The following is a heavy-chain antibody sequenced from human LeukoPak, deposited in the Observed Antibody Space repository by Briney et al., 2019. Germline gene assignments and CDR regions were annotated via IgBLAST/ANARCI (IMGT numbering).Heavy chain of an antibody. CDR1: GGSLSSSNW. J-gene: IGHJ5*02. CDR3: ARGGIAAAALYNWFDP. CDR2: IFHSGGT. V-gene: IGHV4-4*02. D-gene: IGHD6-13*01. Sequence: PSGTLSLTCAVSGGSLSSSNWWSCVRQPPGKGLEGIGEIFHSGGTNYNPSLKRRVTISVDKSKNQYSLKLSSVTAADTAVYYCARGGIAAAALYNWFDPWGEGTLVTVSS.